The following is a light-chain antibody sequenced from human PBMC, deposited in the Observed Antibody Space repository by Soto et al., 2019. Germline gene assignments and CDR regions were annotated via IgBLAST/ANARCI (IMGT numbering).Light chain of an antibody. V-gene: IGKV3-20*01. J-gene: IGKJ2*01. Sequence: EIVLTQSPGTLSLSPGERATLSCRASQSVSSSYLAWYQQKPGQAPRLLIYGASSRATGIPDRFSGSGSGTDFTLTISRLEPEYFVVYYCQQYGSSPGTFGQGTKLEIK. CDR3: QQYGSSPGT. CDR1: QSVSSSY. CDR2: GAS.